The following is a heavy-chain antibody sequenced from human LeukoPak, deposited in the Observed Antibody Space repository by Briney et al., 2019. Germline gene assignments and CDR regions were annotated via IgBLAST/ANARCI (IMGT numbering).Heavy chain of an antibody. CDR3: ANGNRCTSPNCLGYYYFYMDV. CDR1: GFTFSSYA. Sequence: GGSLRLSCAASGFTFSSYAMSWVRQAPGKGLEWVSAISGSGGSTYYADSVKGRFTISRDNSKNTLYLQMNSPRAEDTAVYYCANGNRCTSPNCLGYYYFYMDVWGKGTTVTVSS. D-gene: IGHD2-8*01. V-gene: IGHV3-23*01. CDR2: ISGSGGST. J-gene: IGHJ6*03.